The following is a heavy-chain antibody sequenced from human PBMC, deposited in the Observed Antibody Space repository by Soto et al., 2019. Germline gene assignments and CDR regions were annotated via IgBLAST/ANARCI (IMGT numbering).Heavy chain of an antibody. CDR2: MNPNSGNT. D-gene: IGHD3-22*01. V-gene: IGHV1-8*01. CDR1: GYTFTSYD. CDR3: ARGLASTGLSFIVVVRQYYFDY. Sequence: QVQLVQSGAEVKKPGASVKVSCKASGYTFTSYDINWVRQATGQGLEWMGWMNPNSGNTGYAQKFQGRVTMTRNTSISTAYMELSSLRSEDTAVYYCARGLASTGLSFIVVVRQYYFDYWGQGTLVTVSS. J-gene: IGHJ4*02.